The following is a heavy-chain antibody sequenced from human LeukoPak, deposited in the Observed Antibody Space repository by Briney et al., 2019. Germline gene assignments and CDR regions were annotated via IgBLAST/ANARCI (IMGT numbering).Heavy chain of an antibody. CDR3: ARRAYYDTSGYYPTSGYFDL. V-gene: IGHV4-4*08. J-gene: IGHJ2*01. CDR1: GGSIFSYS. CDR2: IYPNGIT. D-gene: IGHD3-22*01. Sequence: SETLSLTCTVSGGSIFSYSWNWIRQPPGKGLEWIGYIYPNGITSYNPSLRSRGTISIATSKNQFSLRLRSVTAADTAIYYCARRAYYDTSGYYPTSGYFDLWGRGTLVTVSS.